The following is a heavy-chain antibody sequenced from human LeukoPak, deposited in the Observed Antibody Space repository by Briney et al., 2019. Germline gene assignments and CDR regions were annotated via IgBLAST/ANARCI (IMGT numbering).Heavy chain of an antibody. CDR3: ARDSRITIFGVADDAFDI. CDR2: INPNSGGT. CDR1: GYTFTGYY. D-gene: IGHD3-3*01. V-gene: IGHV1-2*02. Sequence: ASVKVSCKASGYTFTGYYMHWVRQAPGQGLEWMGWINPNSGGTNYAQKFQGRVTMTRDTSISTAYMGLSRLRSDDTAVYYCARDSRITIFGVADDAFDIWGQGTMVTVSS. J-gene: IGHJ3*02.